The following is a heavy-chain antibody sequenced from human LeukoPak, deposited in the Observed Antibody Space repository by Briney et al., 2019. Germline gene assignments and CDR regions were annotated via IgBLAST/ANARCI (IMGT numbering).Heavy chain of an antibody. CDR1: GFTFSNFA. D-gene: IGHD3-16*01. Sequence: PGGSLRLSCAASGFTFSNFAMSWVRQAPGKGLEWVSGLSDSGSSTFYADSVKGRLTIYRDNSKNTLYLQMNSLRAEDTAVYYCAKTLWGLTLLSSDSWGQGTLVTVSS. V-gene: IGHV3-23*01. CDR3: AKTLWGLTLLSSDS. CDR2: LSDSGSST. J-gene: IGHJ4*02.